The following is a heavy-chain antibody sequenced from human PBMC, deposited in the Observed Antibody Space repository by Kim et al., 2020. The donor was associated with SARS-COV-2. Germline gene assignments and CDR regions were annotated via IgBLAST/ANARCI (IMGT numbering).Heavy chain of an antibody. CDR1: GFTFSSYA. J-gene: IGHJ6*02. V-gene: IGHV3-23*01. CDR2: ISGSGGST. Sequence: GGSLRLSCAASGFTFSSYAMSWVRQAPGKGLEWVSAISGSGGSTYYADSVKGRFTISRDNSKNTLYLQMNSLRAEDTAVYYCAKGQYQGPSYGMDVWGQGTTVTVSS. CDR3: AKGQYQGPSYGMDV.